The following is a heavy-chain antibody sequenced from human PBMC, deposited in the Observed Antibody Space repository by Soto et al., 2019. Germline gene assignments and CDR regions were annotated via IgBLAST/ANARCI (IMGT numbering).Heavy chain of an antibody. J-gene: IGHJ6*02. CDR3: ARVVPRLTTVSGMDV. CDR1: GFTFSSYA. Sequence: PGGSLRLSCAASGFTFSSYAMHWVRQAPGKGLEWVAVISYDGSNKYYADSVKDRFTISRDNSKNTLYLQMNSLRAEDTAVYYCARVVPRLTTVSGMDVWGQGTTVTVSS. CDR2: ISYDGSNK. D-gene: IGHD4-17*01. V-gene: IGHV3-30-3*01.